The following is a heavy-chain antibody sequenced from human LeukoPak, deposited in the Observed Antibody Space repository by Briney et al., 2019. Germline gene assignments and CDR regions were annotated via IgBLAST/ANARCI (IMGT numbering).Heavy chain of an antibody. CDR1: GGSISSSSYY. D-gene: IGHD3-16*02. J-gene: IGHJ4*02. CDR3: ASQMITFGGVIVGFDY. CDR2: IYYSGST. V-gene: IGHV4-39*01. Sequence: SETLSLTCTVSGGSISSSSYYWGWIRQPPGKGLEWIGSIYYSGSTYYNPSLKSRVTISVGTSKNQFSLKLSSVTAADTAVYYCASQMITFGGVIVGFDYWGQGTLVTASS.